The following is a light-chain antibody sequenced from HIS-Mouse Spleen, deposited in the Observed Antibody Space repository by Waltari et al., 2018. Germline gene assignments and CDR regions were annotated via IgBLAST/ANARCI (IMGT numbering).Light chain of an antibody. V-gene: IGKV3-11*01. CDR2: DAS. CDR1: QSVSSY. CDR3: QQRSNWPRT. J-gene: IGKJ3*01. Sequence: EIVLTQSPATLSLSPGDRATLSCRASQSVSSYLAWYQQKPGQAPRLLIYDASNRATGIPARFSGSGSGTDFTLTISSLEPEDFAVYYCQQRSNWPRTFGPGTKVDIK.